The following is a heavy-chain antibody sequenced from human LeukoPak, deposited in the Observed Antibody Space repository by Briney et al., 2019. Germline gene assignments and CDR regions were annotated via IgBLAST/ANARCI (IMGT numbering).Heavy chain of an antibody. CDR1: GDSISSCY. J-gene: IGHJ5*02. D-gene: IGHD3-3*01. V-gene: IGHV4-59*07. CDR2: IYYSGST. CDR3: ARNFRNYDGRFDP. Sequence: SDTLSLTCTVSGDSISSCYWNWIRQPPGKGLEWIGYIYYSGSTNYNPSLKSRVTISVDTSKNQFSLKLSSVTAADTAVYYCARNFRNYDGRFDPWGQGTLVTVSS.